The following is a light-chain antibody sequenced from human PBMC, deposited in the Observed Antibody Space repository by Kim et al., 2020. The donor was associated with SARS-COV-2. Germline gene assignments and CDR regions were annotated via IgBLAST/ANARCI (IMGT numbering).Light chain of an antibody. V-gene: IGKV1-16*02. CDR3: QQYHSYPIT. CDR2: AAS. CDR1: QGIRNF. Sequence: ASVRVRVTIPCRASQGIRNFLGSFLQKPGKAPQALIYAASSLQSGVPSNFDGSGSGTDFTLTISNLQPEDFATYYCQQYHSYPITFGQGTRLEI. J-gene: IGKJ5*01.